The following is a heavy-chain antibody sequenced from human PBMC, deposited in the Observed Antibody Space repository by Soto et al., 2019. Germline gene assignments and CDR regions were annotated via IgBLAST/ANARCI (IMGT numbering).Heavy chain of an antibody. Sequence: GGSLRLSCAASGFAFSDYYMSWIRQAPGKGLEWVSYISSSGSPIKYADSVKGRFTISRDNAKNSLYLQMNSLRAEDTAVYYCARDRPLYLIDCWGQGTLVTVSS. CDR3: ARDRPLYLIDC. CDR2: ISSSGSPI. V-gene: IGHV3-11*01. J-gene: IGHJ4*02. CDR1: GFAFSDYY.